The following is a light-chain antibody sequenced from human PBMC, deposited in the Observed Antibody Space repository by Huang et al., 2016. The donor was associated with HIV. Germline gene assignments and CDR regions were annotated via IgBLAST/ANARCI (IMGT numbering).Light chain of an antibody. V-gene: IGKV1-6*01. J-gene: IGKJ4*01. Sequence: AIQMTQSPSSLSAFVGDRVIITCRESQGIRNDLGWYQQKPGIAPKLLISAASNLEGGVPSRFRGSGSGVDFTLTITNLQPEDFATYYCLQDYNYPLTFGGGTKVEI. CDR2: AAS. CDR3: LQDYNYPLT. CDR1: QGIRND.